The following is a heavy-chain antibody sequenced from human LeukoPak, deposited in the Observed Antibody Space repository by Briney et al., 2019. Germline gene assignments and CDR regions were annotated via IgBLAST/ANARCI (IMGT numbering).Heavy chain of an antibody. V-gene: IGHV3-30*18. CDR1: GFTVSSNY. D-gene: IGHD3-10*01. Sequence: SGGSLRLSCSASGFTVSSNYMSWVRQAPGKGLEWVAVISYDGSNKYYADSVKGRFTISRDNSKNTLYLQMNSLRAEDTAVYYCAKDPNYGSGSLLTGIDYWGQGTLVTVSS. CDR2: ISYDGSNK. CDR3: AKDPNYGSGSLLTGIDY. J-gene: IGHJ4*02.